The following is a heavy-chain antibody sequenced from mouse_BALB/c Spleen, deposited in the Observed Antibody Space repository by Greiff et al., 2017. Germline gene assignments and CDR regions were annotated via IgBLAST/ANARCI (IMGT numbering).Heavy chain of an antibody. CDR3: VYYRYDGFAY. CDR2: ISDGGSYT. V-gene: IGHV5-4*02. J-gene: IGHJ3*01. CDR1: GFTFSDYY. Sequence: EVKLEESGGGLVKPGGSLKLSCAASGFTFSDYYMYWVRQTPEKRLEWVATISDGGSYTYYPDSVKGRFTISRDNAKNNLYLQMSSLKSEDTAMYYCVYYRYDGFAYWGQGTLVTVSA. D-gene: IGHD2-14*01.